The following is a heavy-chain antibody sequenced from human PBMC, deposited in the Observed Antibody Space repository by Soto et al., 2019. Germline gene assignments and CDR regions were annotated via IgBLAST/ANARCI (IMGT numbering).Heavy chain of an antibody. CDR3: ARVAALSYYYDSSGYYYGYYFDY. CDR2: IYHSGST. CDR1: GGSISSSNW. J-gene: IGHJ4*02. D-gene: IGHD3-22*01. Sequence: QVQLQESGPGLVKPSGTLSLTCAVSGGSISSSNWWSWVRQPPGKGLEWIGEIYHSGSTNYNPSLKSRVTISVDKSTNQFSLKLSSVTAADTAVYYCARVAALSYYYDSSGYYYGYYFDYWGQGTLVTVSS. V-gene: IGHV4-4*02.